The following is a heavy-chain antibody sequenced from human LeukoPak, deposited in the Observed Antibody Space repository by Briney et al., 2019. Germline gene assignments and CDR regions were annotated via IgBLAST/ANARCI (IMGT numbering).Heavy chain of an antibody. CDR3: ARDRPSYGSHARGAFDI. CDR2: ISSSSSYI. D-gene: IGHD4-17*01. Sequence: KPGGSLRLSCAASGFTFSSYSMNWVRQAPGKGLEWVSSISSSSSYIYYADSVKGRFTISRDNAKNSLYLQMNSLRAEDTAVYYCARDRPSYGSHARGAFDIWGQGTMVTVSS. V-gene: IGHV3-21*01. J-gene: IGHJ3*02. CDR1: GFTFSSYS.